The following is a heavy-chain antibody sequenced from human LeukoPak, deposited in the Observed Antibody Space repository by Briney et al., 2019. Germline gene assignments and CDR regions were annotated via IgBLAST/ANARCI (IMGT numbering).Heavy chain of an antibody. CDR1: GGTFSSYA. CDR2: IIRILGIA. Sequence: VASVRVSCKASGGTFSSYAISWVRQAPGQGLEWMGRIIRILGIANYAQNFQGRVTITADKSTSTAYMELSSLRSEDTAVYYCARASLPTVTSRGDGNFDYWGQGTLVTVSS. CDR3: ARASLPTVTSRGDGNFDY. J-gene: IGHJ4*02. V-gene: IGHV1-69*04. D-gene: IGHD4-17*01.